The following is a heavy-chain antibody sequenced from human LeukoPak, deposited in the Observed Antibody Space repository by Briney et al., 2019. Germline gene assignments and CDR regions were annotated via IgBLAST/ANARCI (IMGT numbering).Heavy chain of an antibody. Sequence: PGGSLRLSCAASGFTFSGYMMHWVRQAPGKGLEWVAYIDTDSSVTRYADSVKGRFTISRDNVKNSLYLQMNGLRAEDTAVYYCARDYYGSGTYSGYYWGQGTLVTVSS. V-gene: IGHV3-48*01. CDR3: ARDYYGSGTYSGYY. D-gene: IGHD3-10*01. CDR1: GFTFSGYM. CDR2: IDTDSSVT. J-gene: IGHJ4*02.